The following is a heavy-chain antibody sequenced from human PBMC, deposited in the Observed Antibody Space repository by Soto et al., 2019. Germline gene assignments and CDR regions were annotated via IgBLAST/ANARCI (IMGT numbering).Heavy chain of an antibody. CDR2: IVVGSGNT. D-gene: IGHD6-6*01. CDR3: AAERIAAYNNWFDP. CDR1: GFTFTSSA. V-gene: IGHV1-58*01. Sequence: ASVKVSCKASGFTFTSSAVQWVRQARGQRLEWIGWIVVGSGNTNYAQKFQERVTITRDMSTSTAYMELSSLRSEDTAGYYCAAERIAAYNNWFDPWGKGTLVTVSS. J-gene: IGHJ5*02.